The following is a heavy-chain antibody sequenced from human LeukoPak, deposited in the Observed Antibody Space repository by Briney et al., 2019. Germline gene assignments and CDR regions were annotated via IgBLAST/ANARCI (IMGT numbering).Heavy chain of an antibody. CDR1: GGSISSYY. J-gene: IGHJ5*02. Sequence: SETLSLTCTVSGGSISSYYWSWIRQPPGKGLEWIGYIYYSGSTNYNPSLKSRVTISVDTSKNQFSLKLSSVTAAHTAVYYCARGIVVPAARFDPWGQGTLVTVSS. CDR2: IYYSGST. CDR3: ARGIVVPAARFDP. D-gene: IGHD2-2*01. V-gene: IGHV4-59*01.